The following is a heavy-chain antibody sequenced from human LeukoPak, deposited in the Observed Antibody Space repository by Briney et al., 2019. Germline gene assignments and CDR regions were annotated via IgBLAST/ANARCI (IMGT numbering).Heavy chain of an antibody. CDR1: SGSISSSRYH. D-gene: IGHD1-26*01. J-gene: IGHJ4*02. CDR2: LYYSGST. CDR3: ARRITGSAAIDH. Sequence: SETLSLTCTVSSGSISSSRYHWVWIRQPPGKGLEWIGNLYYSGSTYYNPSLKSRLTISADTSRNQFSLNLRSVTAADTAVYYCARRITGSAAIDHWGQGTLVTVSS. V-gene: IGHV4-39*01.